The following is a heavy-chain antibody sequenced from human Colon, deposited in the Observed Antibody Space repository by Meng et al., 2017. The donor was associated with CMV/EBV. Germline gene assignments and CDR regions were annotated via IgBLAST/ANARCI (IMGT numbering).Heavy chain of an antibody. CDR3: ARDRSYYGGTDFFDF. CDR1: GFLFSSYE. D-gene: IGHD4-23*01. CDR2: ISNGGNTR. J-gene: IGHJ4*02. V-gene: IGHV3-48*03. Sequence: GESLKISCAASGFLFSSYEMNWVRQAPGKGLEWVAYISNGGNTRYYADSVKGRFTASRDNAKNSVYLQMNSLRAEDTGLYYCARDRSYYGGTDFFDFWGQGTLVTVSS.